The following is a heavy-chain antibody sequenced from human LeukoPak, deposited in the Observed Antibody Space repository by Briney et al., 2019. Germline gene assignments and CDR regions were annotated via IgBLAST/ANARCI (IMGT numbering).Heavy chain of an antibody. Sequence: GGSLRLSCATSGFTFSSSWMSWVRQAPGKGLECVANIKEDGREKYYVDSVKGRFTISRGNAKNSLYLQMSSLRAEDTAVYYCARGGRPDYWGQGTLVTVSS. CDR3: ARGGRPDY. J-gene: IGHJ4*02. V-gene: IGHV3-7*01. CDR1: GFTFSSSW. CDR2: IKEDGREK. D-gene: IGHD3-10*01.